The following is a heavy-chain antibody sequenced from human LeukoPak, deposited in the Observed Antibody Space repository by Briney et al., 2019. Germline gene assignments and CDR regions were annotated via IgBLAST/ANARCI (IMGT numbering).Heavy chain of an antibody. CDR3: AKDRIIVPTTIIGFDP. J-gene: IGHJ5*02. Sequence: GGSLRLSCAASGFTFSSYAMSWVRQAPGKGLEWVSAISGSGGSTYYADSVKGRFTISRDNSKNTLYLQMNSLRAEDTAVYYCAKDRIIVPTTIIGFDPWGQGTLVTVSS. CDR1: GFTFSSYA. CDR2: ISGSGGST. D-gene: IGHD2-2*01. V-gene: IGHV3-23*01.